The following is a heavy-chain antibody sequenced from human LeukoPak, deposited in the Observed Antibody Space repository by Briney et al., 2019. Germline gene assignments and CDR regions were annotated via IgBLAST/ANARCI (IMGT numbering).Heavy chain of an antibody. J-gene: IGHJ5*02. CDR2: ISNSPSYV. CDR1: GFTFSSYT. Sequence: GGSLRLSCAASGFTFSSYTMNWVRQAPGKGLEWVSSISNSPSYVYYADSVKGRFTISRDSAKNLLYLRMHSLRAEDTAVYYCARLEGLWFAWGQGTLVTVSS. CDR3: ARLEGLWFA. D-gene: IGHD3-10*01. V-gene: IGHV3-21*06.